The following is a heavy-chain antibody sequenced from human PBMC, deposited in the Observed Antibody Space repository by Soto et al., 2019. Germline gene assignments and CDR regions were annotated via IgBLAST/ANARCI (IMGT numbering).Heavy chain of an antibody. D-gene: IGHD3-9*01. CDR2: IYYRGNT. V-gene: IGHV4-59*08. J-gene: IGHJ4*02. Sequence: SETLSLTCTVSGGSIGTYYLSWIRQPPGKGLEWIGYIYYRGNTDYNPSLKSRVTISLDTPKNQFSLKLSSVTAADTAVYYCARHPGYYDILTGYTTYYFDYWGQGISVTVSS. CDR3: ARHPGYYDILTGYTTYYFDY. CDR1: GGSIGTYY.